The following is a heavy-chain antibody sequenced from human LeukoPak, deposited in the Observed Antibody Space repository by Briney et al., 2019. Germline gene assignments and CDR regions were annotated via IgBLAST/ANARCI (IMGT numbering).Heavy chain of an antibody. CDR2: IYYSGST. J-gene: IGHJ4*02. D-gene: IGHD6-19*01. CDR1: GGSISSYY. CDR3: ARVGYSSGWYVDY. V-gene: IGHV4-59*01. Sequence: SETLSLTCTVSGGSISSYYWSWIRQPPGKGLEWIGYIYYSGSTNYNPSLKSRVTISVDTSKNQFSLKLSSVTAADTAVYYCARVGYSSGWYVDYWGQGTLVTVSS.